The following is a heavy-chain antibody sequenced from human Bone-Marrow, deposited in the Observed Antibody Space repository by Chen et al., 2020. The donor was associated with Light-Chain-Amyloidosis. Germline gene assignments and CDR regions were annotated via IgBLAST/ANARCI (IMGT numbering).Heavy chain of an antibody. D-gene: IGHD3-9*01. CDR1: GFAFSSYA. V-gene: IGHV3-30*04. CDR3: AKDISYDDILPGYPADAFDI. CDR2: ISYDGSNK. Sequence: VQLVESGGGLLQRGGSLRLSCAASGFAFSSYAMSWVRQAPGKGLEWVAFISYDGSNKDYADSVKGRFTISRDNSKNALFLQMNSLRAEDTAVYYCAKDISYDDILPGYPADAFDIWGQGTMVTVSS. J-gene: IGHJ3*02.